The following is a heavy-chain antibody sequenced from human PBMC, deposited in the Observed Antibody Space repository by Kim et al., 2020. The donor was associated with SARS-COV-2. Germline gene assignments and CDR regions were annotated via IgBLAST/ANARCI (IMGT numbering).Heavy chain of an antibody. CDR3: AKQKISGYPSPNAFDI. CDR2: ISGSGGST. D-gene: IGHD3-22*01. CDR1: GFTFSSYA. V-gene: IGHV3-23*01. J-gene: IGHJ3*02. Sequence: GGSLRLSCAASGFTFSSYAMSWVRQAPGKGLEWVSAISGSGGSTYYADSEKGRFTISRDNSKNTLYLQMNSLRAEDTAVYYCAKQKISGYPSPNAFDIWGQGTMVTVSS.